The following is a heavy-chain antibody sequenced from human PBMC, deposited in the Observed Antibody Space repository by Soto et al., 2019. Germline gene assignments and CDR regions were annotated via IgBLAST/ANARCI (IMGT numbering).Heavy chain of an antibody. CDR2: TYYRSKWYN. V-gene: IGHV6-1*01. CDR1: GDSVSSNSAA. D-gene: IGHD6-13*01. CDR3: ARDSSSWFFNWFDP. J-gene: IGHJ5*02. Sequence: PLQTLSLTCAISGDSVSSNSAAWNWIRQSPSRGLEWLGRTYYRSKWYNDYAVSVKSRITINPDTSKNQFSLQLNSVTPEDSAVYYCARDSSSWFFNWFDPWGQGTLVTVSS.